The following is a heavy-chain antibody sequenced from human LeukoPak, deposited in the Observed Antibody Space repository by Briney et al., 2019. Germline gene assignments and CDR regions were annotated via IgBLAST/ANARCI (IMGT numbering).Heavy chain of an antibody. V-gene: IGHV3-21*01. D-gene: IGHD3-10*01. J-gene: IGHJ3*02. Sequence: GGSLRLSCAASGFTFRIYSINWVCHAPGKGLEWVSSVSSGSGYTYSADSVKGGFTIIRDNTRKSLFLQLNSLRADDTAVYYCSRDYSDTGTFYIWGQGTMVTVSS. CDR3: SRDYSDTGTFYI. CDR2: VSSGSGYT. CDR1: GFTFRIYS.